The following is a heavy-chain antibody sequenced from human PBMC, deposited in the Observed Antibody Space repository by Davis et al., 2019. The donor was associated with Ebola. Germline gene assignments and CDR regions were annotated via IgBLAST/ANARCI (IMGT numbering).Heavy chain of an antibody. Sequence: GESLKISCAASGFTFSSYWMHWVRQAPGKGLVWVSRINSDGSSTSYADSVKGRFTISRDNAKNTLYLQMNSLRAEDTAVYYCARMHLTMVRGFVGWGQGTLVTVSS. V-gene: IGHV3-74*01. CDR3: ARMHLTMVRGFVG. D-gene: IGHD3-10*01. CDR1: GFTFSSYW. CDR2: INSDGSST. J-gene: IGHJ4*02.